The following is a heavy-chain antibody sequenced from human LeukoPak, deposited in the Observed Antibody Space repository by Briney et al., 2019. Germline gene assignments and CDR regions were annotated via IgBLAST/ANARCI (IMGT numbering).Heavy chain of an antibody. CDR1: GFTFSSYS. V-gene: IGHV3-48*04. J-gene: IGHJ4*02. CDR2: ISSSSSTI. Sequence: GGSLRLSCAASGFTFSSYSMNWVRQAPGKGLEWVSYISSSSSTIYYADSVRGRFTISRDNAKNSLYLQMNSLRAEDTAVYYCARGGTFGVDISDYWGQGTLVTVSS. CDR3: ARGGTFGVDISDY. D-gene: IGHD3-3*01.